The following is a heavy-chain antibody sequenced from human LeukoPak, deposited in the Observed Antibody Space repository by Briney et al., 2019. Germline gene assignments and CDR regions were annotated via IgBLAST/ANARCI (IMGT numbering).Heavy chain of an antibody. V-gene: IGHV3-23*01. CDR1: GFTFSSYA. Sequence: GGSLRLSCAASGFTFSSYAMSWVRQAPGKGLEWVSAISGSGGSTYYADSVKGRFTISRDNAKKSLDLHMNSLRVEDTAVYYCSGEDTEYSSSGLGVWGKGTTVIVSS. CDR3: SGEDTEYSSSGLGV. CDR2: ISGSGGST. D-gene: IGHD6-6*01. J-gene: IGHJ6*03.